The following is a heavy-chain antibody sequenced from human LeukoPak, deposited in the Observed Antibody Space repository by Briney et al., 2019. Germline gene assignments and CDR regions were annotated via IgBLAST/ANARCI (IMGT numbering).Heavy chain of an antibody. CDR1: GFTFSSYD. D-gene: IGHD3-10*02. CDR3: ARDMSRGAFDI. Sequence: PGGSLRLSCAASGFTFSSYDMHWVRHATGKGLEWVSAIGTAGDTYYPGSVKGRFTISRENAKNSLYLQMNSLRAGDTAVYYCARDMSRGAFDIWGQGTMVTVSS. CDR2: IGTAGDT. V-gene: IGHV3-13*01. J-gene: IGHJ3*02.